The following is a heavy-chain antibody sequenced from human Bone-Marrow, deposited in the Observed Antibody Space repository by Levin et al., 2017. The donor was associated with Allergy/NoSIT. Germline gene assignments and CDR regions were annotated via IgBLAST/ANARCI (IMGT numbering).Heavy chain of an antibody. CDR2: ISYDGSNK. CDR3: AKGPYCGGDCDYYYYGMDV. J-gene: IGHJ6*02. D-gene: IGHD2-21*02. CDR1: GFTFSSYG. Sequence: HTGGSLRLSCAASGFTFSSYGMHWVRQAPGKGLEWVAVISYDGSNKYYADSVKGRFTISRDNSKNTLYLQMNSLRAEDTAVYYCAKGPYCGGDCDYYYYGMDVWGQGTTVTVSS. V-gene: IGHV3-30*18.